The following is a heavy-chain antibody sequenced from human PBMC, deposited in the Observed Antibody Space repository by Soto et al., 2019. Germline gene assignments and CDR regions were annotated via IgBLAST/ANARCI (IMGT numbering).Heavy chain of an antibody. CDR1: GFTFSNYD. Sequence: EVQLVESGGGLVQPGGSLRLSCAASGFTFSNYDMHWVRQATGKGLEWVSGIGIVGDTYYPGSVKGRFTISRENAKNSLYLQMNSLRAGDTAVYYCARVLQGYSGFEDYLDYWGQGALVTVSS. CDR2: IGIVGDT. J-gene: IGHJ4*02. CDR3: ARVLQGYSGFEDYLDY. V-gene: IGHV3-13*04. D-gene: IGHD5-12*01.